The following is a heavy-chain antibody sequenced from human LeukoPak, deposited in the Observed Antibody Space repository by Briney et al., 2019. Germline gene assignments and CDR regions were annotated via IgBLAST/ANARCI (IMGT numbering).Heavy chain of an antibody. J-gene: IGHJ4*02. D-gene: IGHD2-15*01. CDR3: VIEGWHLVRDYYFEF. Sequence: SGGSLRLSCAVCGLNFSTFTMQWVGQAPGKGLEWVALLSFDRSNEQYADSVKGRFTISRDNSQNTLYLQMNSLRPEDTAVYYCVIEGWHLVRDYYFEFWGQGTLVTVSS. CDR1: GLNFSTFT. V-gene: IGHV3-30*04. CDR2: LSFDRSNE.